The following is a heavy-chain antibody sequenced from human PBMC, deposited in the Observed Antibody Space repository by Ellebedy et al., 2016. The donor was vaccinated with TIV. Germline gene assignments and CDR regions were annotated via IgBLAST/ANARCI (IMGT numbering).Heavy chain of an antibody. CDR3: ARTTWGTGDAIDI. CDR2: IHYSGSA. J-gene: IGHJ3*02. D-gene: IGHD3-16*01. V-gene: IGHV4-59*01. Sequence: SETLSLTCTVSGGSISSYYWSWIRQPPGKGLEWIGFIHYSGSANNHPSLQSRVTISVDTSKNQVSLSVNSVTAADTAVYYCARTTWGTGDAIDIWGQGTMVTVSS. CDR1: GGSISSYY.